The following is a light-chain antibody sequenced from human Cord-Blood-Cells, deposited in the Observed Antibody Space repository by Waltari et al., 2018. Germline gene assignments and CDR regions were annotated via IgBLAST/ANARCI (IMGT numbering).Light chain of an antibody. CDR3: CSYAGSSRV. CDR1: SSDVGADNL. CDR2: EGS. J-gene: IGLJ3*02. Sequence: QSALTQPASVSGSPGQSITISCTGTSSDVGADNLVSWDQQHPGKAPKLMIYEGSKRPSGVSNRFSGYKSGNPASLTISGLQAEDEADYYCCSYAGSSRVFGGGTKLTVL. V-gene: IGLV2-23*01.